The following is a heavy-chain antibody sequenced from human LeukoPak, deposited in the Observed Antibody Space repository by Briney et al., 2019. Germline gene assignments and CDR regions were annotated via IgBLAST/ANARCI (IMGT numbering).Heavy chain of an antibody. CDR3: ARGMSSGRYAVDI. CDR2: ISSSSTI. Sequence: SCKASGFTFSTYSMNWVRQAPGKGLDWVSYISSSSTIYYADSVKGRFTISRDSAKNSLYLQMNSLRAEDTAVYYCARGMSSGRYAVDIWGQGTMVTVSS. CDR1: GFTFSTYS. D-gene: IGHD6-19*01. V-gene: IGHV3-48*01. J-gene: IGHJ3*02.